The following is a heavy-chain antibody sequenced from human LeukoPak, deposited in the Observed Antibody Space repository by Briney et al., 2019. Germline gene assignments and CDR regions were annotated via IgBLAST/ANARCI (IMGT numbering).Heavy chain of an antibody. V-gene: IGHV4-39*01. J-gene: IGHJ4*02. CDR1: GGSISSSSYY. Sequence: PSETLSLTCTVSGGSISSSSYYWGWIRQPPGKGLEWIGSIYYSGSTYYNPSLKSRVTISVDTSKNQFSLKLNSVTAADTAVYYCARFGVAARPGDYWGQGTLVTVSS. D-gene: IGHD6-6*01. CDR3: ARFGVAARPGDY. CDR2: IYYSGST.